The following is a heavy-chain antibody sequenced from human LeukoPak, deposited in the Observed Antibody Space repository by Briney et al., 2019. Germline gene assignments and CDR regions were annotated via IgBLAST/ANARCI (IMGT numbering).Heavy chain of an antibody. J-gene: IGHJ4*02. CDR2: IEQDGSEK. V-gene: IGHV3-7*05. CDR1: GFTFSSYW. CDR3: ARDFNPAGSSSGWSTCKY. D-gene: IGHD6-19*01. Sequence: GGSLRLSCAASGFTFSSYWMSWVRQAPGKGLEWVANIEQDGSEKYYVDSVKGRFTISRDNAKNSLFLQMNSLRAEDTAVYYCARDFNPAGSSSGWSTCKYWGQGTLVTVSS.